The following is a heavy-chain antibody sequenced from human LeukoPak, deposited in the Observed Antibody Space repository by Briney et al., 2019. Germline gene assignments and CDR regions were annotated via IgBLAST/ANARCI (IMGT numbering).Heavy chain of an antibody. J-gene: IGHJ4*02. CDR3: AKDRGLDCSSTSCYSSGLLDY. CDR2: ISGSGGST. CDR1: GSTFSSYA. Sequence: PGGSLRLSCAASGSTFSSYAMSWVRQAPGKGLEWVSAISGSGGSTYYADSVKGRFTISRDNSKNTLYLQMNSLRAEDTAVYYCAKDRGLDCSSTSCYSSGLLDYWGQGTLVTVSS. V-gene: IGHV3-23*01. D-gene: IGHD2-2*02.